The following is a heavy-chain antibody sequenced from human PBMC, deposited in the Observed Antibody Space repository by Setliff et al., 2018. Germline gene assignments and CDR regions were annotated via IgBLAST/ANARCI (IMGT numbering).Heavy chain of an antibody. Sequence: PGGSLRLSCDTSGFSFGAFTMNWVRQAPGKGLEWVSGIIQSGATSYADSVKGRFTISRDNSKSSVFLHINSVTAEDTAIYYCAKDRVNDGVWDFDSWGPGILVTVSS. CDR3: AKDRVNDGVWDFDS. V-gene: IGHV3-23*01. CDR1: GFSFGAFT. D-gene: IGHD2-8*01. CDR2: IIQSGAT. J-gene: IGHJ4*02.